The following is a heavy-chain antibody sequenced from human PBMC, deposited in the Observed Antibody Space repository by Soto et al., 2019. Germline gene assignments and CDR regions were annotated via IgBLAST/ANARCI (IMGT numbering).Heavy chain of an antibody. CDR2: INHSCTT. CDR1: RGSFSGFH. CDR3: ARGRGYVYGSNFYGLDV. J-gene: IGHJ6*02. V-gene: IGHV4-34*01. D-gene: IGHD6-25*01. Sequence: SETLSLTCGVYRGSFSGFHWSWVRQTPGGGLEWIGEINHSCTTNYNPSFQNRVTISVDKSTNNFSLKMTSVTAADAAVYYCARGRGYVYGSNFYGLDVWGQGTTVTRSS.